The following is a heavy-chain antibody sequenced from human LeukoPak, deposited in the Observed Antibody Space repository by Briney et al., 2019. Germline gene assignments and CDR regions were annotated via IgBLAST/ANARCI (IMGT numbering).Heavy chain of an antibody. CDR1: GFTLSSYG. CDR3: AKAGAYDTSGYYYYLEY. J-gene: IGHJ4*02. Sequence: GGSLRLSCAASGFTLSSYGMHWVRQAPGKGLEWVAVISYDGSNKYYADSVKGRFTISRDNSKNTLYLQMNSLRAEDTAVYYCAKAGAYDTSGYYYYLEYWGQGTLVTVSS. V-gene: IGHV3-30*18. D-gene: IGHD3-22*01. CDR2: ISYDGSNK.